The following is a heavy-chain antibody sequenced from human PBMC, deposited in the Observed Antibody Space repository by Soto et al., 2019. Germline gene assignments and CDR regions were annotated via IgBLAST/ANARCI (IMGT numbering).Heavy chain of an antibody. CDR1: GFTVSSNY. J-gene: IGHJ2*01. D-gene: IGHD1-26*01. V-gene: IGHV3-53*02. CDR2: IYSGGST. Sequence: EVQLVETGGGLIQPGGSLRLSCAASGFTVSSNYMSWVRQAPGKGLEWVSVIYSGGSTNYADSLKGRFTISRDNSKNTLYLQMNSLRAEDTAVYYCARLGATGAWYFDLWGRGTLVTVSS. CDR3: ARLGATGAWYFDL.